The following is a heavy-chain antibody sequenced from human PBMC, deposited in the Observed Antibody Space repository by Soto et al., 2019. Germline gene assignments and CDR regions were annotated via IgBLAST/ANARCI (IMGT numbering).Heavy chain of an antibody. V-gene: IGHV3-23*01. Sequence: GGSLRLSCAASGFTFSSYAMSWVRQAPGKGLEWVSAISGSGGSTYYADSVKGRFTISRDNSKNTLYLQMNSLRAEDTAVYYCAKDRCSGGSCWDDAFDIWGQGTMVTVSS. D-gene: IGHD2-15*01. CDR3: AKDRCSGGSCWDDAFDI. CDR1: GFTFSSYA. J-gene: IGHJ3*02. CDR2: ISGSGGST.